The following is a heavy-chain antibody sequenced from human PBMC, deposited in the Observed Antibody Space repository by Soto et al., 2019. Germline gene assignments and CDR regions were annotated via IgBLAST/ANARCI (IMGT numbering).Heavy chain of an antibody. Sequence: ASVKVSCKASGYTFTSYDINWVRQATGQGLEWMGWMNPNSGNAGYAQKFQGRVTMTRNTSISTAYMELSSLRSEDTAVYYCARGWSGFCCGYLDYWGQGTLVTVSS. CDR1: GYTFTSYD. V-gene: IGHV1-8*01. D-gene: IGHD3-3*01. CDR3: ARGWSGFCCGYLDY. J-gene: IGHJ4*02. CDR2: MNPNSGNA.